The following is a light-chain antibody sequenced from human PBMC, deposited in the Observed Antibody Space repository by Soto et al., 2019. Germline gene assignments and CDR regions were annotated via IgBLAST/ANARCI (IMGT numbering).Light chain of an antibody. CDR3: QQYNNWPPCT. CDR1: QSVSSN. J-gene: IGKJ1*01. V-gene: IGKV3-15*01. CDR2: GAS. Sequence: EIVMTQSPATLSVSPGERATLSCRASQSVSSNLAWYQQKPGQAPRLLIYGASTRATGIPARFSGSGSGTEFTLTIGSLQSEDFAVYYCQQYNNWPPCTFGQGTKVEIK.